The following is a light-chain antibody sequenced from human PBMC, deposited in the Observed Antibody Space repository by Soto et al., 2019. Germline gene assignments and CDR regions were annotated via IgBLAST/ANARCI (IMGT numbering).Light chain of an antibody. CDR2: GAS. V-gene: IGKV3-15*01. CDR1: QSVSSN. Sequence: EIVMAQSPSTLSVSPGERATLSCRASQSVSSNLAWYQQKPGQAPRLLIYGASTRATGIPARFSGSGSGTEFTLTISSLEPEDFEVYYCQQRSNWPWTFGQGTKVDIK. CDR3: QQRSNWPWT. J-gene: IGKJ1*01.